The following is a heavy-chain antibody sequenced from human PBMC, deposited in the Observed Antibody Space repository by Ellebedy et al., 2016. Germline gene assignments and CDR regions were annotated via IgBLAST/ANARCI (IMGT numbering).Heavy chain of an antibody. J-gene: IGHJ4*02. CDR3: TTVSAKGVAY. Sequence: GGSLRLSXTASGFSFSSYAMGWVRQAPGKGLEWVSGITGDAESTYSVDSVKGRLTISRDNPKNTLYLQMSNLRVDDTALYFCTTVSAKGVAYWGQGIPVTVSS. CDR1: GFSFSSYA. CDR2: ITGDAEST. V-gene: IGHV3-23*01. D-gene: IGHD2-15*01.